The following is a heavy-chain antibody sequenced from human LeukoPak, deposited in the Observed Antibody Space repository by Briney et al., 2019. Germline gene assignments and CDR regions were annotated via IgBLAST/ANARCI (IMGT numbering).Heavy chain of an antibody. V-gene: IGHV3-74*01. D-gene: IGHD3-3*01. CDR3: ARAHYDFWSGSYFDY. Sequence: GGSLRLSCAASGFTFSSYWMHWVRQAPGKGLVWVSRINSDGSSTSYADSVKGRFTISRDNAKNTLYLQMNSLRAEDTAVYYCARAHYDFWSGSYFDYWGQGTLVTVS. J-gene: IGHJ4*02. CDR2: INSDGSST. CDR1: GFTFSSYW.